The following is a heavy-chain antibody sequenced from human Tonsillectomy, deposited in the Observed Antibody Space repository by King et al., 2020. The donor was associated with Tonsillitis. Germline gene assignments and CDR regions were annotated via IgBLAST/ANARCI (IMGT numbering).Heavy chain of an antibody. D-gene: IGHD6-13*01. Sequence: QLQESGPGLVKPSETLSLTCTVSGGSISSTTYYWGWIRQPPGKGLEWIGSIYYSGSTSYNPSLKSRVTISVDTSKNQFSLKLSSVTAADTAVYYCARTGIATAGHSWFDPWGQGTLVTVSS. CDR2: IYYSGST. V-gene: IGHV4-39*01. J-gene: IGHJ5*02. CDR3: ARTGIATAGHSWFDP. CDR1: GGSISSTTYY.